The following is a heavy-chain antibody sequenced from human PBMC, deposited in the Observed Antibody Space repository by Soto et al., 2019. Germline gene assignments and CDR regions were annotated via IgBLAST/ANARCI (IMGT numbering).Heavy chain of an antibody. CDR2: IDWDDDE. CDR3: ARTLGSSTLDY. D-gene: IGHD6-13*01. J-gene: IGHJ4*02. Sequence: TLSLTCTVSGGSMISYYWSWIRQPPGKALEWLARIDWDDDEYYSTSLKTRLTISKDTSKNLVVLTMTNMDPTDTATYYCARTLGSSTLDYWGQGTLVTAPQ. CDR1: GGSMISYY. V-gene: IGHV2-70*11.